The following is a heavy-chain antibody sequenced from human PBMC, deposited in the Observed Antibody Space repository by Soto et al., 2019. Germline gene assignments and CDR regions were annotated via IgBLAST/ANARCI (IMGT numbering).Heavy chain of an antibody. CDR1: GFTFSSCT. CDR3: SGCSGGACHQNYGMDV. J-gene: IGHJ6*02. CDR2: ISPSTSNI. V-gene: IGHV3-21*01. Sequence: EVHLVESGGGLVKPGGSLRLSCAVSGFTFSSCTMNWVRQAPGKGLEWVSSISPSTSNIYYEDSVKGRFTISRDNAKNSLFLQMNSLRAEDTAVYYCSGCSGGACHQNYGMDVWGQGTTVTVSS. D-gene: IGHD2-15*01.